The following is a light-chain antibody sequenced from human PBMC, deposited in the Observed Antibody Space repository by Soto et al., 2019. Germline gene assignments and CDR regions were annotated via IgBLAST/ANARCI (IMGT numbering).Light chain of an antibody. CDR3: QQYDDLPIT. V-gene: IGKV1-33*01. CDR1: QDISHY. CDR2: DAS. J-gene: IGKJ5*01. Sequence: DVQVTRSPSSLSAYERDTVTITCQASQDISHYLNWYQQKPGKALKLLLYDASNLHPGVPSRFRGSASGTEFSFNINSLQPEDVATDYCQQYDDLPITFRQGRRLEIK.